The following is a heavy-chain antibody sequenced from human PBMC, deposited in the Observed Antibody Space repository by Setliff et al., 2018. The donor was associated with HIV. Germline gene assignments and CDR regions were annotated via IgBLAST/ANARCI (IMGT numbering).Heavy chain of an antibody. V-gene: IGHV1-69-2*01. CDR2: VDPEDGET. D-gene: IGHD4-17*01. Sequence: GASVKVSCKASGYTFTDYYMHWVQQAPGKGLEWMGRVDPEDGETIYAEKFQGRVTITADTSTDTAYMELSSLRSEDTAVYYCARTVNDYGDYYFDYWGQGTLVTVSS. CDR3: ARTVNDYGDYYFDY. J-gene: IGHJ4*02. CDR1: GYTFTDYY.